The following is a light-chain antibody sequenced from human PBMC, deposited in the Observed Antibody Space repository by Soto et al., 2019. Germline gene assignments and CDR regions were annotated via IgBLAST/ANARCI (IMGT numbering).Light chain of an antibody. V-gene: IGKV1-39*01. CDR2: ATS. Sequence: DIQITQSPSSLSASVGDRVTITCRAGQDIRSYLNWYQQKPGKAPQLLIYATSFLQIGVPSRFSASGSGTDFSLVITDLQLEDSATYYCQQGYTSRWTSGQGTKVEI. J-gene: IGKJ1*01. CDR3: QQGYTSRWT. CDR1: QDIRSY.